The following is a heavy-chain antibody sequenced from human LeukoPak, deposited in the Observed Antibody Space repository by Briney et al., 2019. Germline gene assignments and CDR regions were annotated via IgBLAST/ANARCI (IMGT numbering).Heavy chain of an antibody. J-gene: IGHJ4*02. V-gene: IGHV3-21*01. CDR2: ISSSSSYI. Sequence: KPGGSLRLPCAASGFTFSSYSMNWVRQAPGKGLEWVSSISSSSSYIYYADSVKGRFTISRDNAKNSLYLQMNSLRAEDTAVYYCARDLEYYYGSGRMGMTYYFDYWGQGTLVTVSS. D-gene: IGHD3-10*01. CDR3: ARDLEYYYGSGRMGMTYYFDY. CDR1: GFTFSSYS.